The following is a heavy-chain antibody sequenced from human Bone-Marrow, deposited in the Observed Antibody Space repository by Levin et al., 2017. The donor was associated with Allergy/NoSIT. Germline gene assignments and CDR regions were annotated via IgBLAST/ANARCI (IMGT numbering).Heavy chain of an antibody. V-gene: IGHV1-2*06. CDR1: GYTFTGYY. Sequence: ASVKVSCKASGYTFTGYYMHWVRQAPGQGLEWMGRINPNSGGTNYAQKFQGRVTMTRDTSISTAYMELSRLRSDDTAVYYCAREEYGDYLYYYYGMDVWGQGTTVTVSS. CDR2: INPNSGGT. J-gene: IGHJ6*02. CDR3: AREEYGDYLYYYYGMDV. D-gene: IGHD4-17*01.